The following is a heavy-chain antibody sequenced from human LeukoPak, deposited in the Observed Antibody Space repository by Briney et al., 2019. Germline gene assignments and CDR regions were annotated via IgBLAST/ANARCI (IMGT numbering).Heavy chain of an antibody. CDR3: VRDGYSASDARCLDS. V-gene: IGHV3-33*01. J-gene: IGHJ4*02. D-gene: IGHD1-26*01. CDR2: VWHDGSDQ. CDR1: GFRFSCCG. Sequence: GGSLRLSCAASGFRFSCCGMHWVRQAPGKGLEWVAVVWHDGSDQRYADSVKGRFTISRDNYQNTVYLQMNNLRVEDTALYYCVRDGYSASDARCLDSWGQGTLVTVSS.